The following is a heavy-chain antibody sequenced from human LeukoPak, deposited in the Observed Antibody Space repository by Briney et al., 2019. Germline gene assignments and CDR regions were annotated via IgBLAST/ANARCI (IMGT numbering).Heavy chain of an antibody. J-gene: IGHJ4*02. V-gene: IGHV3-48*03. CDR3: AGGIAAAKL. CDR2: ISSSGTNI. CDR1: GFTFSSYE. Sequence: PGGSLRLSCSASGFTFSSYEMNWVRQAPGKGLEWVSYISSSGTNIYYADSVKGRFTISRDNAKNSLYLQMNSLRAEDTAVYYCAGGIAAAKLWGQGTLVTVSS. D-gene: IGHD6-13*01.